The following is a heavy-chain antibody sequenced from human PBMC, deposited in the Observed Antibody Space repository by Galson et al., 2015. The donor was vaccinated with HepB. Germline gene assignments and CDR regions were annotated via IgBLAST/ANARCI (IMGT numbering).Heavy chain of an antibody. CDR2: IYPGDSDT. D-gene: IGHD5-12*01. V-gene: IGHV5-51*03. Sequence: QSGAEVKKPGESLKISCKGSGYSFTNYWIGWVRQMPGKGLEGMGIIYPGDSDTRYSPSFQGQVTISADKSISTAYLQWSSLKASDTAMYYCASSNSSGYGRAPSYFDYWGQVTLVTVSS. CDR1: GYSFTNYW. J-gene: IGHJ4*02. CDR3: ASSNSSGYGRAPSYFDY.